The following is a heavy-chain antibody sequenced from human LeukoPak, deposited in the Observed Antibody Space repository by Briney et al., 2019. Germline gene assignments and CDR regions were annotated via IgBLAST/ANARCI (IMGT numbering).Heavy chain of an antibody. CDR2: ISGDGDST. D-gene: IGHD4/OR15-4a*01. CDR3: AKGGQTIYYYAMDV. CDR1: GFAFDDYA. J-gene: IGHJ6*02. Sequence: GGSLRLSCAASGFAFDDYAMHCVRQAPGKGLEWVSLISGDGDSTYYADSVKGRFTISRDNSKNSLYLQMNSLRTEDTALYYCAKGGQTIYYYAMDVWGQGTTVTVSS. V-gene: IGHV3-43*02.